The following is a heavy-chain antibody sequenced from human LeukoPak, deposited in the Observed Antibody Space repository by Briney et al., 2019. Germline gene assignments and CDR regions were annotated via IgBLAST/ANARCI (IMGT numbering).Heavy chain of an antibody. CDR2: YTGDT. J-gene: IGHJ3*01. CDR3: ARVNIAVAGDASDV. D-gene: IGHD6-19*01. Sequence: PSETLSLTCSVSGDSISRFYWSWVRQPPGKELEWIGYTGDTNYNPSLKSRVTISLDASKSQFSLKLSSVTAADTAMYYCARVNIAVAGDASDVWGRGTMVTVSS. CDR1: GDSISRFY. V-gene: IGHV4-59*01.